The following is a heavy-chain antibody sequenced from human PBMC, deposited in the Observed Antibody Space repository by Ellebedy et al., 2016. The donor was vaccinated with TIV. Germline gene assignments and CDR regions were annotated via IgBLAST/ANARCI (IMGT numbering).Heavy chain of an antibody. D-gene: IGHD2-15*01. CDR1: GFTFSSYW. Sequence: GESLKISCAASGFTFSSYWMHWVRQAPGKGLVWVSSINSDGSSTSYADSVKGRFTISRDNAKNTLYLKMNSLRAEDTAVYFCARTQFTIGGSCYSLWGQGTLVTVSS. CDR2: INSDGSST. CDR3: ARTQFTIGGSCYSL. V-gene: IGHV3-74*01. J-gene: IGHJ4*02.